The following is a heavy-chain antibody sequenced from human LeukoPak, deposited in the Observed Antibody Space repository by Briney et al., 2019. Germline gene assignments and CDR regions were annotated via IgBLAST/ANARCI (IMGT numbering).Heavy chain of an antibody. CDR2: IIAVFGTA. CDR3: ADHYYDSSGYYEYFDY. D-gene: IGHD3-22*01. Sequence: SVKVSCKASVGTFSSYAISWVRQAPGQGLEWMGGIIAVFGTANYAQKFQRRVTITADESTSTAYMELSSLRTEDTAVYYCADHYYDSSGYYEYFDYWGQGTLVTVSS. V-gene: IGHV1-69*13. CDR1: VGTFSSYA. J-gene: IGHJ4*02.